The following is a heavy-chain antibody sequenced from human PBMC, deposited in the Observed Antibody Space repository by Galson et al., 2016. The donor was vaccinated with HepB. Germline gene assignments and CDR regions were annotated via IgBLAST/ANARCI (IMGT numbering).Heavy chain of an antibody. CDR2: ISFDGSDK. CDR3: ARDTLVGAWDGLDV. Sequence: SLRLSCAASGFTLRYYAMHWVRQAPGRGLEWVALISFDGSDKYYTDSMKGRFTASRDNPKNTLYLQMDSLRVEDTAVYYCARDTLVGAWDGLDVWGRGTTVTVSS. D-gene: IGHD1-26*01. CDR1: GFTLRYYA. V-gene: IGHV3-30*12. J-gene: IGHJ6*02.